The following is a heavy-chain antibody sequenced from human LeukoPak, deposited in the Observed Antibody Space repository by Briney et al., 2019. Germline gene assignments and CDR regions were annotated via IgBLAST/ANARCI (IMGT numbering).Heavy chain of an antibody. V-gene: IGHV3-11*04. D-gene: IGHD2-2*01. CDR2: ISSSGSTI. CDR3: AKEGAVHYYYYMDV. CDR1: GFIFSDYY. J-gene: IGHJ6*03. Sequence: GGSLRLSCAASGFIFSDYYMSWIRQAPGKGLEWVSYISSSGSTIYYADSVKGRFTISRDNAKNSLYLQMNSLRAEDTAVYYCAKEGAVHYYYYMDVWGKGTTVTVSS.